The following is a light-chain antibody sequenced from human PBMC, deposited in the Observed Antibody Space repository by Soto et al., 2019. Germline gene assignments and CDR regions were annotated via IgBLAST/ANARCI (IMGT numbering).Light chain of an antibody. Sequence: QSVLTQPASVSGSPGQSITISCTGTSSDVGSYNIVSWYQQHPGKAPKLMIYEVSKRPSGVSNRFSGSKSGNTASLTISGLQAGDEADYYCCSYAGSSTSLDVFGPGTKVTVL. CDR1: SSDVGSYNI. CDR3: CSYAGSSTSLDV. J-gene: IGLJ1*01. CDR2: EVS. V-gene: IGLV2-23*02.